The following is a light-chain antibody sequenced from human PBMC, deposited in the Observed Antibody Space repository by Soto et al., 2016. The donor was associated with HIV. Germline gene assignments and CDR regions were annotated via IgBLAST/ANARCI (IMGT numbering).Light chain of an antibody. CDR1: QTISSY. J-gene: IGKJ1*01. CDR2: DAS. Sequence: DIQMTQSPSSLSASVGDRVTITCRASQTISSYLNWYQQKPGKAPNLLIHDASSLQSGDPSRFSGSGSGTDFTLTINSLQPEDFGTYYCQEYYGTFGQGTKVDFK. V-gene: IGKV1-39*01. CDR3: QEYYGT.